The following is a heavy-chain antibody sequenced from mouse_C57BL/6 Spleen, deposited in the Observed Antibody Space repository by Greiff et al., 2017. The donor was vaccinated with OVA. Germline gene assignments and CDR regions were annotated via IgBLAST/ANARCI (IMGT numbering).Heavy chain of an antibody. V-gene: IGHV1-50*01. CDR2: IDPSDSYT. Sequence: VQLQQPGAELVKPGASVKLSCKASGYTFTSYWMQWVKQRPGQGLEWIGEIDPSDSYTNYNQKFKGKATLTVDTSSSTAYMQLSSLTSEDSAVYYCARKGYYSNYWYFDVWGTGTTVTVSS. CDR1: GYTFTSYW. J-gene: IGHJ1*03. CDR3: ARKGYYSNYWYFDV. D-gene: IGHD2-5*01.